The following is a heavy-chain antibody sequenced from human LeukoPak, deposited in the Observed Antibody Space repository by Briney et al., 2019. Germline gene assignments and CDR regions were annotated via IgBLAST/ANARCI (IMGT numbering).Heavy chain of an antibody. CDR3: ARFRSPYGSGSYQWFDP. CDR2: IYTSGST. D-gene: IGHD3-10*01. Sequence: KTSETLSLTCTVSGGSISSGSYYWRWIRQPAGKGLEWIGRIYTSGSTNYNPSLKSRVTISVDTSKNQFSLKLSSVTAADTAVYYCARFRSPYGSGSYQWFDPWGQGTLVTVSS. V-gene: IGHV4-61*02. J-gene: IGHJ5*02. CDR1: GGSISSGSYY.